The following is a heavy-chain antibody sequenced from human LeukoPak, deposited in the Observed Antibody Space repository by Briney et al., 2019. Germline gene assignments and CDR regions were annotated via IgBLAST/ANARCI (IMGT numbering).Heavy chain of an antibody. Sequence: QAGGSLRLSCAASGVTFSNYAMSWVRQAPGKGLEWVSSFSGSGHSTYYADSVKGRFTISRANSKNTLYLQMDSLRAEDTAVYYCAREGDSSSVGWFDPWGQGTLVTVSS. CDR2: FSGSGHST. V-gene: IGHV3-23*01. D-gene: IGHD6-13*01. J-gene: IGHJ5*02. CDR1: GVTFSNYA. CDR3: AREGDSSSVGWFDP.